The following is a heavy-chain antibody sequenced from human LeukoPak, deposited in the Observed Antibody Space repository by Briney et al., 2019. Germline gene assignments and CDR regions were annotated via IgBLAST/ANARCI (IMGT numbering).Heavy chain of an antibody. CDR3: ARRGDSSGYYVFDY. Sequence: SEALSLTCSVSGGSISNYYWSWIRQPPGKGLEWIGYFYYSGSTNYNPSLKSRVTISVDTSKNQFSLKLSSVTAADTAVYYCARRGDSSGYYVFDYWGQRTLVTVSS. CDR1: GGSISNYY. CDR2: FYYSGST. D-gene: IGHD3-22*01. J-gene: IGHJ4*02. V-gene: IGHV4-59*08.